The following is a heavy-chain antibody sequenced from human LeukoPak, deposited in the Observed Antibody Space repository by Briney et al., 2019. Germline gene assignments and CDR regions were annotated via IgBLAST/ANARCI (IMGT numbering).Heavy chain of an antibody. D-gene: IGHD3-10*01. CDR1: GFIFSNYV. CDR2: IWYDGSNK. CDR3: ARDSSSGSYCFDY. V-gene: IGHV3-33*01. J-gene: IGHJ4*02. Sequence: GGSLRLSCAASGFIFSNYVMHWVRQAPGKGLEWVALIWYDGSNKYYADTVMGRFTVSRDNSKNTLYLQMNGLRAEDTAVYYCARDSSSGSYCFDYWGQGTLVTVSS.